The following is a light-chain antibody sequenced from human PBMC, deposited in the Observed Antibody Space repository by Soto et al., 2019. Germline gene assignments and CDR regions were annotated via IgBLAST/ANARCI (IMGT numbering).Light chain of an antibody. CDR3: NSYTSSSTWV. CDR1: SSDVGGYNY. CDR2: EVS. V-gene: IGLV2-14*01. J-gene: IGLJ3*02. Sequence: QSVLTQPASVSGSPRQSITISCTGTSSDVGGYNYVSWYQQHPGKAPKLMIYEVSDRPSGVSNRFSGSKSGNTASLTISGLQAEDEADYYCNSYTSSSTWVFGGGTKVTVL.